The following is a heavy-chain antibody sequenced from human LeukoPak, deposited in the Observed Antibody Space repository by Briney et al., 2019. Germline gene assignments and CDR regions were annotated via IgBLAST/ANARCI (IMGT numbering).Heavy chain of an antibody. Sequence: SETLSLTCTASGGFISTYYWTWVRQPAGKGLEWIGRIYTSGSTNYNPSLKSRVTMSVDTSKNHFSLKLSSVTAADTAVYYCARAGLGYYDTSGAPADSFDIWGQGTLVTVSS. CDR2: IYTSGST. D-gene: IGHD3-22*01. CDR3: ARAGLGYYDTSGAPADSFDI. CDR1: GGFISTYY. J-gene: IGHJ3*02. V-gene: IGHV4-4*07.